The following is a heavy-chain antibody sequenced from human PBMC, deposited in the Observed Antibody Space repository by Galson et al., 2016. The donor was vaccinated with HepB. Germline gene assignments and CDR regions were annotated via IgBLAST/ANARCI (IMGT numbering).Heavy chain of an antibody. Sequence: SLRLSCATSGFIFSDYYMDWVRQAPGKGLEWVGRIRSKARSHTTEYATSVKGRFTISRDDSKNSMYLEMNSLKTEGTAVYYCTRDSPGDPELDVWGQGATVTVSS. CDR1: GFIFSDYY. D-gene: IGHD2-21*02. V-gene: IGHV3-72*01. CDR3: TRDSPGDPELDV. J-gene: IGHJ6*02. CDR2: IRSKARSHTT.